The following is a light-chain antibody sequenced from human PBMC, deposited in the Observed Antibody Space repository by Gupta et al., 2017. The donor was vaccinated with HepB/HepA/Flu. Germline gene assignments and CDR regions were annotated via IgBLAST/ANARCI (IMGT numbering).Light chain of an antibody. CDR2: NKN. V-gene: IGLV8-61*01. Sequence: QTVVTQEPSFSVSPGGTVTLTCGLNSGSVSTSSYASWYQQTPGQAHRMLIYNKNPRSAGVPDRFSGSIRGNTAALTITAAQADEESDYYCVLYMGSGIWVFGGGTKLTVL. J-gene: IGLJ3*02. CDR1: SGSVSTSSY. CDR3: VLYMGSGIWV.